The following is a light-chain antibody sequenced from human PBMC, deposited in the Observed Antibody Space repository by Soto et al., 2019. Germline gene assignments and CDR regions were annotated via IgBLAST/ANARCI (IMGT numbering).Light chain of an antibody. J-gene: IGLJ2*01. CDR3: SSFTSTSNLVV. CDR2: EVS. V-gene: IGLV2-14*01. CDR1: SSDVGDYDF. Sequence: QSALTQPASVSGSPGQSITISCTGSSSDVGDYDFVSWYQQHPGKAPKLIIYEVSDRPSGVSNRFSGSKSGNTASLTISGLQAEDDAHYYCSSFTSTSNLVVFGGGTKLTVL.